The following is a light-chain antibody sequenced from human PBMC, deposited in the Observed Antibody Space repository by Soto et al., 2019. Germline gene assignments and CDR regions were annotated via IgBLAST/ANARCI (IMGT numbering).Light chain of an antibody. CDR3: SSYTSSSPPVV. J-gene: IGLJ2*01. CDR1: SSDVGGYNY. CDR2: EVS. V-gene: IGLV2-14*01. Sequence: QSALTQPASVSGSPGQSITISCTGTSSDVGGYNYVSWYQQHPGKAPKLMIYEVSNRPSGVSNRFSGSKYGNTASLTISGLQAEDEADYYCSSYTSSSPPVVFGRGTKLTVL.